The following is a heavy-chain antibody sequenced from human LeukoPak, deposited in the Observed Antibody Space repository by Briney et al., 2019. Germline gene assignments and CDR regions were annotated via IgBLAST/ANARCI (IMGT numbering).Heavy chain of an antibody. CDR3: ARDEGSSYPFDY. J-gene: IGHJ4*02. D-gene: IGHD2-2*01. V-gene: IGHV4-59*12. Sequence: SETLSLTCTVSGGSISSYYWSWIRQPPGKGLEWIGYIYYSGSGSTNYNPSLKSRVTISVDTSKNQFSLNLSSVTAADTAVYFCARDEGSSYPFDYWGQGTLVTVSS. CDR1: GGSISSYY. CDR2: IYYSGSGST.